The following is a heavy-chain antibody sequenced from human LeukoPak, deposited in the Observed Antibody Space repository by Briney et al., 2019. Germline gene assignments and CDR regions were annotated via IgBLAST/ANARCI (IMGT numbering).Heavy chain of an antibody. D-gene: IGHD3-22*01. CDR1: GYIFTNHA. Sequence: ASVKVSCKASGYIFTNHAMNWVRQAPGQGLEWMGWINTKTGNLMYAQGFTGRFVFSSDTSVSTAYLQISSLKAEDTAVYYCAKERDVSGSGYADWGQGTLVTVSS. V-gene: IGHV7-4-1*02. CDR3: AKERDVSGSGYAD. J-gene: IGHJ4*02. CDR2: INTKTGNL.